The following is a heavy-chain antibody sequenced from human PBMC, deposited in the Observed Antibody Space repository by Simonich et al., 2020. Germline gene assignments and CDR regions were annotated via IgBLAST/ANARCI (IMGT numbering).Heavy chain of an antibody. CDR2: INSDGSST. J-gene: IGHJ5*02. CDR1: GFTFSSYW. CDR3: AREEEYYNFWSGYYLGKNWFDP. V-gene: IGHV3-74*01. D-gene: IGHD3-3*01. Sequence: EVQLVESGGGLVQPGGSLRLSCAASGFTFSSYWMHWVRQAPGKGLVGVSRINSDGSSTSYADSVKGRFTISRDNAKNTLYLQMNSLRAEDTAVYYCAREEEYYNFWSGYYLGKNWFDPWGQGTLVTVSS.